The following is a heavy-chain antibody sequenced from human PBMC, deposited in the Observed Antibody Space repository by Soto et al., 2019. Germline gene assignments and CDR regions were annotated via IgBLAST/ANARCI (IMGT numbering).Heavy chain of an antibody. CDR3: ARVLRFSAVYHPDS. J-gene: IGHJ4*02. D-gene: IGHD1-26*01. V-gene: IGHV4-4*02. CDR1: GGSISSPNW. CDR2: IFHTGRT. Sequence: QVQLQESGPGLVKPSGTLSLTCAVSGGSISSPNWWIWVRQTPGKGLEWIGEIFHTGRTNYNPSLKGRVTILLDKYKNHFSLSLASVTAADTAVYYCARVLRFSAVYHPDSWGQGTRVTVSS.